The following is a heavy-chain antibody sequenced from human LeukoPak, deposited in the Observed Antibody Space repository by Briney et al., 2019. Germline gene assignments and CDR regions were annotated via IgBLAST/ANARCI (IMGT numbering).Heavy chain of an antibody. J-gene: IGHJ4*02. Sequence: PSETLSLTCAVYGGSFSGYYWSWIRQPAGKGLEWIGRIYTSGSTNYNPSLKSRVTMSVDTSKNQFSLKLSSVTAADTAVYYCVYYYDSSGYYVDHWGQGTLVTVSS. V-gene: IGHV4-59*10. CDR1: GGSFSGYY. CDR2: IYTSGST. D-gene: IGHD3-22*01. CDR3: VYYYDSSGYYVDH.